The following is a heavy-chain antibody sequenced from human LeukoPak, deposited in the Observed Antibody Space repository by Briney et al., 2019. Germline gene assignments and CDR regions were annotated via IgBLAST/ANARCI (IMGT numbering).Heavy chain of an antibody. Sequence: ASVKVSCKASGYTFTCYYMHWVRQAPGQGLEWMGWINPNSGGTNYAQKFQGRVTMTRDTSISTAYMELSRLTSADTAVYYCARAPTRGDDYDYYYMDVWGKGTTVTVSS. D-gene: IGHD5-12*01. CDR1: GYTFTCYY. J-gene: IGHJ6*03. V-gene: IGHV1-2*02. CDR3: ARAPTRGDDYDYYYMDV. CDR2: INPNSGGT.